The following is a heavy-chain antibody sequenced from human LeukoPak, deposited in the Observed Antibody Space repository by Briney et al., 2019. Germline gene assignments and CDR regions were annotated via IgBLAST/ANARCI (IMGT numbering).Heavy chain of an antibody. CDR3: ARGTVWRLGSYGLDV. CDR2: IYSGGST. D-gene: IGHD3-16*01. Sequence: GGSLRLSCVASGFTVSSKYMSWVRQAPGKGLEWVSVIYSGGSTYYGESVKGRFTISRDNSKNTVYLQMNALRAEDSAVYYCARGTVWRLGSYGLDVCGQGTTVTVSS. CDR1: GFTVSSKY. V-gene: IGHV3-53*01. J-gene: IGHJ6*02.